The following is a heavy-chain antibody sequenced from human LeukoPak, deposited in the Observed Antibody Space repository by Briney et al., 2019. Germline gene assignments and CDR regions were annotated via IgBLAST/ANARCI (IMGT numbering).Heavy chain of an antibody. D-gene: IGHD2-2*01. J-gene: IGHJ4*02. CDR3: ARDFCSATSCLDY. CDR1: GFTFSSFV. CDR2: ISSSSSYI. Sequence: GGSLRLSCAASGFTFSSFVMSWVRQAPGKGLEWVSSISSSSSYIYYADSVKGRFTISRDNAKNSLYLQMNSLRAEDTAVYYCARDFCSATSCLDYWGQGTLVTVSS. V-gene: IGHV3-21*01.